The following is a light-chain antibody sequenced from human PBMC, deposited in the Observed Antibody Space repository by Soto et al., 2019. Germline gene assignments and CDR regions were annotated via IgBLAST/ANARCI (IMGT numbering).Light chain of an antibody. Sequence: QSALTQPASVSGSPGQPITISGTVTSSDVGSYNLVSWYQQHPGKAPKLMIYEGSKRPSGVSNRFSGAKSGNTASLTISGLQAEDEADYYCCSYAGSSTVVFGGGTTLTVL. CDR2: EGS. CDR1: SSDVGSYNL. V-gene: IGLV2-23*01. CDR3: CSYAGSSTVV. J-gene: IGLJ2*01.